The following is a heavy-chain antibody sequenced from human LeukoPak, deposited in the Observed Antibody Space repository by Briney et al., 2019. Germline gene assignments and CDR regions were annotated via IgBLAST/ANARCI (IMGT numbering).Heavy chain of an antibody. D-gene: IGHD3-9*01. CDR3: AKDGQIGRYFDWLLPYYFDY. CDR2: ISGSGGST. CDR1: GFTFSSYA. J-gene: IGHJ4*02. Sequence: GGSLRLSCAASGFTFSSYAMSWVRQAPGKGLEWVSAISGSGGSTYYADSVKGRFTISRDNSKNTLYLQMNSLRAEDTAEYYCAKDGQIGRYFDWLLPYYFDYWGQGTLVTVSS. V-gene: IGHV3-23*01.